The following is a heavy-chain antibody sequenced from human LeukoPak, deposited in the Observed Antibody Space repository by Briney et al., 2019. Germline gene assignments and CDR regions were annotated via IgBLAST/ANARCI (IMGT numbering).Heavy chain of an antibody. V-gene: IGHV3-23*01. CDR1: GFTFSSYA. Sequence: GGSLRLSCAASGFTFSSYAMSWVRQAPGKGLEWVSAISGSGGSTYYADSVKGRFTISRDNSKNTLYLQMNSLRAEDTAVYYCAKSAQRRSGYYHYYYYGMDVWGQGTKVTVSS. J-gene: IGHJ6*02. CDR2: ISGSGGST. CDR3: AKSAQRRSGYYHYYYYGMDV. D-gene: IGHD3-3*01.